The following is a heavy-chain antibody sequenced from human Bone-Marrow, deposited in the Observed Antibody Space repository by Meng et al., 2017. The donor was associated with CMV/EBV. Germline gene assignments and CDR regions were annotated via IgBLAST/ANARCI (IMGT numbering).Heavy chain of an antibody. D-gene: IGHD4-17*01. Sequence: QVQLQESGPGLVKPSDTLSLTCAVSGYSISSSNWWGWIRQPPGKGLAWIGRIYTSGSTNYNPSLKSRVTMSVDTSKNQFSLKLSSVTAADTAVYYCASELGGGDYAYWGQGTLVTVSS. CDR2: IYTSGST. CDR3: ASELGGGDYAY. V-gene: IGHV4-28*03. CDR1: GYSISSSNW. J-gene: IGHJ4*02.